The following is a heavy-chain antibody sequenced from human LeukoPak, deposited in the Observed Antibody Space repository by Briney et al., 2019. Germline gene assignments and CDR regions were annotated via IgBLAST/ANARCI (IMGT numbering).Heavy chain of an antibody. V-gene: IGHV3-30*18. Sequence: GSLRLSCAASGFTFSSYGMHWVRQAPGKGLEWVAVISYDGSNKYYADSVKGRFTISRDNSKNTLYLQMNSLRAEDTAVYYCAKDMNYYDSLGGVFDIWGQGTMVTVSS. J-gene: IGHJ3*02. D-gene: IGHD3-22*01. CDR2: ISYDGSNK. CDR3: AKDMNYYDSLGGVFDI. CDR1: GFTFSSYG.